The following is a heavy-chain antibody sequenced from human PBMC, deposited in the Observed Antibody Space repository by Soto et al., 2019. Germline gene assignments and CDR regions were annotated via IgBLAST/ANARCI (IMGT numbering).Heavy chain of an antibody. CDR2: ISGSGGST. CDR1: GFTFSSYA. D-gene: IGHD3-3*01. V-gene: IGHV3-23*01. J-gene: IGHJ6*03. Sequence: GGSLRLSCAASGFTFSSYAMSWVRQAPGKGLEWVSAISGSGGSTYYADSVKGRFTISRDNSKNTLYLQMNSLRAEDTAVYYCAKGGGYYDFWSGYYTDYYYYYMDVWGKGTTVTVSS. CDR3: AKGGGYYDFWSGYYTDYYYYYMDV.